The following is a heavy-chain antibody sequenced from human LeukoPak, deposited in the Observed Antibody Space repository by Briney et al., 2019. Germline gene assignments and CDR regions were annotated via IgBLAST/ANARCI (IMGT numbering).Heavy chain of an antibody. D-gene: IGHD3-10*01. CDR2: ISSSGSTI. CDR1: GFTFSSYE. Sequence: GGSLRLSCAASGFTFSSYEMNWVRQAPGKGLEWVSYISSSGSTIYYADSVKGRFTISRDNAKNSLYLQMNSLRAEDTAVYYCARDNYYGSGSYYNVGYYYYYYMDVWGKGTTVTVSS. CDR3: ARDNYYGSGSYYNVGYYYYYYMDV. J-gene: IGHJ6*03. V-gene: IGHV3-48*03.